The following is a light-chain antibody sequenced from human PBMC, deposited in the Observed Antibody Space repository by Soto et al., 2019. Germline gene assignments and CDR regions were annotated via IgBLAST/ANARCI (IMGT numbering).Light chain of an antibody. Sequence: QSALTQPASVSGSPGQSITISCTGTSSDVGSYNYVSWYQHHPGKAPKLMIYEVSNRPSGVSHRFSGSKSGNTASLTISGLQAEDETIYYCYSYTGTSTYVFGTGTKVTV. V-gene: IGLV2-14*01. CDR1: SSDVGSYNY. J-gene: IGLJ1*01. CDR3: YSYTGTSTYV. CDR2: EVS.